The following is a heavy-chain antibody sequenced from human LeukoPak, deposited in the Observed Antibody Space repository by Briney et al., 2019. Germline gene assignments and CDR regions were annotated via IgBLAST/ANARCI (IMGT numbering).Heavy chain of an antibody. V-gene: IGHV3-21*01. D-gene: IGHD6-13*01. CDR2: ISSSSSYI. J-gene: IGHJ5*02. Sequence: GGSLRLSCAASGFTFSSYSMNRVRQAPGKGLEWVSSISSSSSYIYYADSVKGRFTISRDNAKNSLYLQMNSLRAEDTAVYYCARDRQQLILGWFDPWGQGTLVTVSS. CDR3: ARDRQQLILGWFDP. CDR1: GFTFSSYS.